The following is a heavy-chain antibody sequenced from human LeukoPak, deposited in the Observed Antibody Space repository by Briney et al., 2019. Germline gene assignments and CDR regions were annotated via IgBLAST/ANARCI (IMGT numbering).Heavy chain of an antibody. Sequence: GGSLRLSCAASGFNFTVYGMHWVRQAPGKGLEWVAVISYDGSSKYYADSVKGRFTISRDNSKNTLYLQMNSLRAEDTAVYYCAKSSGRKVAAAGSWGQGTLVTVSS. CDR3: AKSSGRKVAAAGS. CDR2: ISYDGSSK. CDR1: GFNFTVYG. J-gene: IGHJ5*02. D-gene: IGHD6-13*01. V-gene: IGHV3-30*18.